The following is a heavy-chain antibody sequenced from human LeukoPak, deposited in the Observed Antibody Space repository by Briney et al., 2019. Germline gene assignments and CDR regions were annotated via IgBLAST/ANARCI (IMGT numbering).Heavy chain of an antibody. CDR3: VRDYRLHAANYFDY. Sequence: SETLSLTCIVSGYSISSGYHWGWIRQPPGKRLEWIGGIYRGGTTYYNPPLESRVTISVEKSKNQFSMKLSSVTAADTAVYYCVRDYRLHAANYFDYWGQGILVTVS. CDR1: GYSISSGYH. J-gene: IGHJ4*02. CDR2: IYRGGTT. V-gene: IGHV4-38-2*02. D-gene: IGHD1-14*01.